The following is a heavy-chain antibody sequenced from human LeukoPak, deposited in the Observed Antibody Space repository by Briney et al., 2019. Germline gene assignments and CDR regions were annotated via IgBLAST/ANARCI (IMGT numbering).Heavy chain of an antibody. D-gene: IGHD3-10*01. CDR1: GYTFTGYY. CDR2: INPNSGGT. V-gene: IGHV1-2*02. J-gene: IGHJ4*02. CDR3: ARYSGSGSYYFDY. Sequence: ASVKVSCKASGYTFTGYYMHWVRQAPGQGLEWMGWINPNSGGTNYAQKFQGRVTMTRDMSVSTAYMELSRLRSDDTAVYYCARYSGSGSYYFDYWGQGTLVTVSS.